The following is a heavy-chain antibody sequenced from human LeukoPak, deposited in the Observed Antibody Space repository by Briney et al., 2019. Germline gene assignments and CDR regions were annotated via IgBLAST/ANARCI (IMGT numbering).Heavy chain of an antibody. D-gene: IGHD3-22*01. CDR2: ISGSGGST. Sequence: GGSLRLSCTASGFTFSSYAMSWVRQAPGKGLEWVSAISGSGGSTYYADSVKGRFTISRDNSKNTLYLQMNSLRAEDTAVYYCAKSRYYDSSGSPPHYWGQGTLVTVSS. J-gene: IGHJ4*02. CDR1: GFTFSSYA. V-gene: IGHV3-23*01. CDR3: AKSRYYDSSGSPPHY.